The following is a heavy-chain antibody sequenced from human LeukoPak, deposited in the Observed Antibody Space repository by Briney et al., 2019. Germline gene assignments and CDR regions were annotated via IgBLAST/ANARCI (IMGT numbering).Heavy chain of an antibody. D-gene: IGHD3-9*01. J-gene: IGHJ4*02. CDR2: IYWDDDT. CDR3: AHSLNTFDWILYYFNY. V-gene: IGHV2-5*02. CDR1: GFSLSTSGVS. Sequence: SGPTLVNPTQTLTLTCTFSGFSLSTSGVSVGWIRQPPGKALEWLALIYWDDDTRYSPSLKSRLAITMDTSKNQVVLVMTSMGPEDTATYYCAHSLNTFDWILYYFNYWGQGTLVTVSS.